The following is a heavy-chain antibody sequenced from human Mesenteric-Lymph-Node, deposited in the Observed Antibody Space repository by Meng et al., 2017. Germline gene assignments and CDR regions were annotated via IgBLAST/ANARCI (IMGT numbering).Heavy chain of an antibody. CDR2: ISSSGSTI. CDR1: GFTFSSYE. J-gene: IGHJ4*02. CDR3: ARGLRMTGYSPTAADY. D-gene: IGHD5-18*01. Sequence: GESLKISCAASGFTFSSYEMNWVRQAPGKGLEWVSYISSSGSTIYYADSVKGRFTISRDNAKNSLYLQMNSLRAEDTAVYYCARGLRMTGYSPTAADYWGQGTRVTGSS. V-gene: IGHV3-48*03.